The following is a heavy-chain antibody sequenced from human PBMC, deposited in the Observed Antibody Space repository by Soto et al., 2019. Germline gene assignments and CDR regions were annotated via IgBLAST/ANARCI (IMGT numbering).Heavy chain of an antibody. V-gene: IGHV1-2*04. CDR2: INPNSGGT. Sequence: QVQLVQSGAEVKKPGASLKVSCKASGYTFTDYYMHWVRQAPGQGLEWMGWINPNSGGTNYAQKFQGWVTMTRDTSISTAYMELSRLRSDDTAVDYCARQDGYSYGYDFVYWCQGTLVTVSS. CDR1: GYTFTDYY. D-gene: IGHD5-18*01. J-gene: IGHJ4*02. CDR3: ARQDGYSYGYDFVY.